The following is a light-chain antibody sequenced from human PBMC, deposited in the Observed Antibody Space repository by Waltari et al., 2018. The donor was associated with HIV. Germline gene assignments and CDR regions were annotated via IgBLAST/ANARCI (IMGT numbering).Light chain of an antibody. CDR2: EDH. V-gene: IGLV6-57*03. CDR3: QSYDSSKGDWV. J-gene: IGLJ3*02. CDR1: SGSIASNY. Sequence: NFMLTQPPSVSESPGKTVTISCTRSSGSIASNYVQWYQQRPGSAPTTVFYEDHQRPPGVPERFSGSIDSSSNSASLTISGLTTEDEADFYCQSYDSSKGDWVFGGGTKLTVL.